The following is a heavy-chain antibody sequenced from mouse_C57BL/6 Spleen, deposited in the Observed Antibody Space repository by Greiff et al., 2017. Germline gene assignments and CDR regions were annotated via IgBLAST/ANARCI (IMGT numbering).Heavy chain of an antibody. V-gene: IGHV1-18*01. CDR2: INPNNGGT. CDR3: ARGYYGSSLDYYAMDH. CDR1: GYTFTDYN. D-gene: IGHD1-1*01. Sequence: EVQLQQSGPELVKPGASVKIPCKASGYTFTDYNMDWVKQSHGKSLEWIGDINPNNGGTIYNQKFKGKATLTVDKSSSTAYMELRSLTSEDTAVYYCARGYYGSSLDYYAMDHWGQGTSVTVSS. J-gene: IGHJ4*01.